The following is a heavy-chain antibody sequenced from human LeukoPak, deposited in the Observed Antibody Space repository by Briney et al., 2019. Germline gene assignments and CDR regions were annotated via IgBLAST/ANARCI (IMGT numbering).Heavy chain of an antibody. D-gene: IGHD3-22*01. CDR2: ISSSGSTI. J-gene: IGHJ4*02. CDR1: GFTFSSYE. V-gene: IGHV3-48*03. Sequence: SGGSLRLSCAASGFTFSSYEMNWVRQAPGKGLEWVSYISSSGSTIYYADSVKGRFTTSRDNAKNSLYLQMNSLRAEDTTVYYCARAPYYYDSSGYYFPYWGQGTLVTVSS. CDR3: ARAPYYYDSSGYYFPY.